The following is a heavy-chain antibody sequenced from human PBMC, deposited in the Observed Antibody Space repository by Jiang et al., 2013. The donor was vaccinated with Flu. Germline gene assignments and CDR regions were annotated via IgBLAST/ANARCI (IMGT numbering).Heavy chain of an antibody. D-gene: IGHD4-23*01. CDR2: VTPYDENT. J-gene: IGHJ4*02. CDR3: ARGLRDYGGRLYYLDY. CDR1: GYTLTYHF. Sequence: SGAEVKKTGSSVKISCEAPGYTLTYHFIHWVRQAAGQDLEWMGWVTPYDENTEYAQKFQGRLTITTDTSANTAYMELSGLRSEDTAVYYCARGLRDYGGRLYYLDYWGQGTLVTVSS. V-gene: IGHV1-45*02.